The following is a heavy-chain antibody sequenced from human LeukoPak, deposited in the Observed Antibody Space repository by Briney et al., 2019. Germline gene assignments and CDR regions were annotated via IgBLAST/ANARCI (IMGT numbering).Heavy chain of an antibody. V-gene: IGHV3-43*02. D-gene: IGHD5-18*01. Sequence: GGSLRLSCAASGFTFDDYAMHWVRQAPGKGLEWVSLVSGDGDSTYYADSVKGRFTISRDNSKNSLYLQMNSLRTEDTALFYCAKDKYSYGYNFDYWGQGTLVTVSS. J-gene: IGHJ4*02. CDR3: AKDKYSYGYNFDY. CDR1: GFTFDDYA. CDR2: VSGDGDST.